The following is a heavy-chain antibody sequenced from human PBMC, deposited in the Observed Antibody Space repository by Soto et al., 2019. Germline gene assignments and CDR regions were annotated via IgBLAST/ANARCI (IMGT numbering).Heavy chain of an antibody. CDR3: ARDRVGWFGELLPSYGMDV. V-gene: IGHV3-33*01. CDR1: GFTFSSYG. CDR2: IWYDGSNK. Sequence: QVQLVESGGGVVQPGRSLRLSCAASGFTFSSYGMHWVRQAPGKGLEWVAVIWYDGSNKYYADSVKGRFTISRDNSKNTLYLQMNSLRGEDTAVYYCARDRVGWFGELLPSYGMDVWGQGTTVTVSS. D-gene: IGHD3-10*01. J-gene: IGHJ6*02.